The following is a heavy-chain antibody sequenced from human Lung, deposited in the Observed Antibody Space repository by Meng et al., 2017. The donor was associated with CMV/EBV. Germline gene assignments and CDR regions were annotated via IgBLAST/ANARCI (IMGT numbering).Heavy chain of an antibody. Sequence: ASVKVSCKAFGYTFGDSFMHWVRQAPGQGLEWMGWINPRSGDTNYAQEFQGRVTMTRDTAISATYMELRRLRPDDTAVYYCARCNYYYDSSGPFGPWGQGXLVTVSS. CDR3: ARCNYYYDSSGPFGP. D-gene: IGHD3-22*01. V-gene: IGHV1-2*02. CDR1: GYTFGDSF. J-gene: IGHJ5*02. CDR2: INPRSGDT.